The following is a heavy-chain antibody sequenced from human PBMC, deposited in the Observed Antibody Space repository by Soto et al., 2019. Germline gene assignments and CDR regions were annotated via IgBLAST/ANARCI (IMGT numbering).Heavy chain of an antibody. CDR1: GGSISSSSYY. Sequence: QLQLQESGPGLVKPSETLSLTCTVSGGSISSSSYYWGWIRQPPGKGLQWIGSMYYSGSTYYNRSLESRVTISVDTSKNQFSLKLCSVTAADTAVYYWARQLPGYSSSWRNWFDPWGQGTLVTVSS. CDR3: ARQLPGYSSSWRNWFDP. CDR2: MYYSGST. V-gene: IGHV4-39*01. D-gene: IGHD6-13*01. J-gene: IGHJ5*02.